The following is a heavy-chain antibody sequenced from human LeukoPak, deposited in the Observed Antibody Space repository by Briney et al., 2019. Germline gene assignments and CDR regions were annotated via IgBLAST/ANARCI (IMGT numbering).Heavy chain of an antibody. CDR1: GGSISSSPYY. D-gene: IGHD5-18*01. CDR3: ARLNEDTAMGFDY. Sequence: SETLSPTCTVSGGSISSSPYYWGWIRQPPGKGLEWLGTIYYSGSTYYNPSLKSRVTISVDTSKNQFSLKLTSVTAADTAVYYCARLNEDTAMGFDYWGQGTLVTVSS. V-gene: IGHV4-39*01. J-gene: IGHJ4*02. CDR2: IYYSGST.